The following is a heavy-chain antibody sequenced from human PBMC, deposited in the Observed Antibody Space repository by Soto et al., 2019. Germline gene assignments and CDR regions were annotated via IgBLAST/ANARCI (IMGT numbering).Heavy chain of an antibody. D-gene: IGHD3-16*01. V-gene: IGHV3-30*18. CDR2: ISYDGSNK. CDR3: AKEWGTTFPFSYYYYGMDV. CDR1: GFTFSSYG. Sequence: GGSLRLSCAASGFTFSSYGMHWVRQAPGKGLEWVAVISYDGSNKYYADSVKGRFTISRDNSKNTLYLQMNSLRAEDTAVYYCAKEWGTTFPFSYYYYGMDVRGQGTTVTVSS. J-gene: IGHJ6*02.